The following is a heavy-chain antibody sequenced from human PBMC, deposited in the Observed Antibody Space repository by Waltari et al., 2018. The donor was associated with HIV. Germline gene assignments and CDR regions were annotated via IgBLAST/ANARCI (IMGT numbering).Heavy chain of an antibody. CDR1: GFTFSDYN. J-gene: IGHJ4*02. Sequence: DVQLVESGGGLVKPGGSLRLSCAASGFTFSDYNMNWVRQAPGKGLEWVSSIASSSGYIYYANSVRGRFTISRDNAKNSVFLQMNSLTVEDTAVYYCVRDRERIWGQGTLVTVSS. CDR2: IASSSGYI. D-gene: IGHD2-15*01. CDR3: VRDRERI. V-gene: IGHV3-21*02.